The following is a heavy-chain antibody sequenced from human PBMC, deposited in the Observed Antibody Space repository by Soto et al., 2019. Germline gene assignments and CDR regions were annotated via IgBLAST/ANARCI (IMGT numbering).Heavy chain of an antibody. J-gene: IGHJ5*02. Sequence: ASVKVSCKASGYTFTDYGISWVRQAPGQGLEWMGWISAYNGHTNYGQKLQGRLSMTTDTSTRTAYMELRSLRSDDTAVYYFARAQAFCSSTTCPNWLDPWGQGTLVTVSS. CDR3: ARAQAFCSSTTCPNWLDP. V-gene: IGHV1-18*01. CDR1: GYTFTDYG. D-gene: IGHD2-2*01. CDR2: ISAYNGHT.